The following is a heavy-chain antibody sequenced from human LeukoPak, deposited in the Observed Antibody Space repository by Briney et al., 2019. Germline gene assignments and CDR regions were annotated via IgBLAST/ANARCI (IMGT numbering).Heavy chain of an antibody. Sequence: ASVKVSCKASGYTFTSYYMHWVRQAPGQGLEWMGIINPSGGSTSYAQKFQGRVTMTRDTSTSTVYVELSSLRSEDTAVYYCARGDFWSGYYTTEDYWGQGTLVTVSS. V-gene: IGHV1-46*01. CDR3: ARGDFWSGYYTTEDY. CDR2: INPSGGST. D-gene: IGHD3-3*01. CDR1: GYTFTSYY. J-gene: IGHJ4*02.